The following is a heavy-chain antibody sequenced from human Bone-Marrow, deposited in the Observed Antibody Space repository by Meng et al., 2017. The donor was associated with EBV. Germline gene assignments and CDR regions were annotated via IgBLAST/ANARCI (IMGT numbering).Heavy chain of an antibody. CDR1: GFSRSTRGVG. V-gene: IGHV2-5*02. J-gene: IGHJ4*02. CDR3: AHLIAARPFDY. CDR2: IYWDDDK. Sequence: QIPLKESGPTLVKPPQTLTLTCTFSGFSRSTRGVGVGWIRQPPGKALEWLAVIYWDDDKRYSPSLKSRLTITKDTSKKQVVLTMTNMDPVDAATYYCAHLIAARPFDYWGQGTLVTVSS. D-gene: IGHD6-6*01.